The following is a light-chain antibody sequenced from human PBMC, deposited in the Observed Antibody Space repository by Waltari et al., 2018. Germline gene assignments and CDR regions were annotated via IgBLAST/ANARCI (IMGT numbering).Light chain of an antibody. CDR2: DVS. V-gene: IGLV2-11*01. J-gene: IGLJ2*01. Sequence: QSALTQPPSVSGSPGQPVPISCTGTTSAVGASNFVSWYQQHPGQAPKMMSSDVSQRPAGVPDRFSGSKSANTASLTISGLQAEDEADYYCCSYAGEYIWVFGGGTKLTVL. CDR3: CSYAGEYIWV. CDR1: TSAVGASNF.